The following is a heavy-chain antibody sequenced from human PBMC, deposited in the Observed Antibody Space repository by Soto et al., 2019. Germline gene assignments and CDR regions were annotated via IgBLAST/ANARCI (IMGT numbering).Heavy chain of an antibody. J-gene: IGHJ4*02. CDR1: EYTFTTYS. Sequence: ASVKVSCKASEYTFTTYSLHWVRQAPGQGLEWMGIINPTSSTTSDAQKFQGRVTMTTDMSTSTVYMELSSLRSDDTAVYYCARDPPPPDYWGQGTLVTVSS. CDR3: ARDPPPPDY. CDR2: INPTSSTT. V-gene: IGHV1-46*01.